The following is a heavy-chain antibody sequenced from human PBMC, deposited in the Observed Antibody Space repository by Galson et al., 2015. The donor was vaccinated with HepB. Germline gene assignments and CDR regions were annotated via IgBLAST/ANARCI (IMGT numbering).Heavy chain of an antibody. Sequence: SLRLSCAASGFTLSNYWMSRVRQAPGKGLEWVANIKQDGSERYYVDSVRGRFTISRDNVKNSLYLQMDSLRAEDTAVYYCAREGFYDFWSGYFYYMDVWGKGTTVTVSS. D-gene: IGHD3-3*01. CDR3: AREGFYDFWSGYFYYMDV. CDR2: IKQDGSER. J-gene: IGHJ6*03. V-gene: IGHV3-7*01. CDR1: GFTLSNYW.